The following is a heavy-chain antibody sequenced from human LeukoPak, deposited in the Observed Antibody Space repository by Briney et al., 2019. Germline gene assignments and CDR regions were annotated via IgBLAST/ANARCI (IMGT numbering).Heavy chain of an antibody. J-gene: IGHJ4*02. CDR2: ISAYNGNT. CDR1: GYTFTSYG. V-gene: IGHV1-18*01. D-gene: IGHD6-19*01. CDR3: ASEGGIAVAGTMGC. Sequence: GASVKVSCKASGYTFTSYGISWVRQAPGQGLEWMGWISAYNGNTNYAQKLQGRVTMTTDTSTSTAYMELRSLRSDDTAVYYCASEGGIAVAGTMGCWGQGTLVTVSS.